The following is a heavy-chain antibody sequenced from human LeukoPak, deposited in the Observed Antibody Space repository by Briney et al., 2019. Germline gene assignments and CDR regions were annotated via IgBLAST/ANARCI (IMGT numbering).Heavy chain of an antibody. D-gene: IGHD3-9*01. V-gene: IGHV3-23*05. CDR2: LSGSGRAT. Sequence: GGSLRLSCVASGFTFSSYNMIWVRQAPGKGLEWVSGLSGSGRATYYAHSVKGRFTISRENSKNMMFLEMTSLRVDDTAVYYCARQRVMLTGTGGTWIDPWGQGTLVTVSS. CDR3: ARQRVMLTGTGGTWIDP. CDR1: GFTFSSYN. J-gene: IGHJ5*02.